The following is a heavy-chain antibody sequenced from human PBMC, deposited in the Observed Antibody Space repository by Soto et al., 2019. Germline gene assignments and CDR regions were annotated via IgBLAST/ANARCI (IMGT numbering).Heavy chain of an antibody. V-gene: IGHV4-39*01. D-gene: IGHD3-9*01. J-gene: IGHJ4*02. CDR3: ARLLDGHHRDY. Sequence: QLQLQESGPGLVKPSETLSLTCTVSGGSISSSSYYWGWIRQPPGKGLEWIGTIYYSGSTYYNPSLRSAVTISVDTSKDQFSLKLSSVPAADTAVYYCARLLDGHHRDYWGQGTLVTVSS. CDR1: GGSISSSSYY. CDR2: IYYSGST.